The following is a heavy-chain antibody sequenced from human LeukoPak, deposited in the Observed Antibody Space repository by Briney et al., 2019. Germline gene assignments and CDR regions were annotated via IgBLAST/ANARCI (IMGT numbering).Heavy chain of an antibody. CDR1: GFTFSSYW. V-gene: IGHV3-7*01. J-gene: IGHJ3*02. CDR3: ARGPPGYRWLLGAFDI. D-gene: IGHD5-24*01. CDR2: IKEDGSEK. Sequence: GGSLRLSCAASGFTFSSYWMSWVRQAPGKGLEWVAKIKEDGSEKYYVDSVEGRFTISRDNARKSLYLQMNSLRAEDTAVYYCARGPPGYRWLLGAFDIWGQGTMVTVSS.